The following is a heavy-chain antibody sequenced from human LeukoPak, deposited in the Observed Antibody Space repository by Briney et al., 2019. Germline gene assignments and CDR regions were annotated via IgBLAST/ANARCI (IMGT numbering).Heavy chain of an antibody. CDR1: GYTFTCYY. CDR2: INPNSGGT. CDR3: ARVAVVVPAAIAPFDY. V-gene: IGHV1-2*02. D-gene: IGHD2-2*01. J-gene: IGHJ4*02. Sequence: ASVRVSCKASGYTFTCYYMHWVRQAPGQGLEWMGWINPNSGGTNYAQKFQGRVTMTRDTSISTAYMELSRLRSDDTAVYYCARVAVVVPAAIAPFDYWGQGTLVTVSS.